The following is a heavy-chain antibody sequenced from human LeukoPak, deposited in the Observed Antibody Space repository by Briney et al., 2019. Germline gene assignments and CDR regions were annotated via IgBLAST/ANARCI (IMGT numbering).Heavy chain of an antibody. V-gene: IGHV3-23*01. CDR2: ISGSGGST. J-gene: IGHJ5*02. CDR3: AKDRDSSGYTTYNWFDP. CDR1: GFTFSSYA. D-gene: IGHD3-22*01. Sequence: GGSLRLSCAASGFTFSSYAMSWVRQAPGKGLEWVSAISGSGGSTYYADSVKGRFTISRDNSKNTLYLQMNSLRAEDTAVYYCAKDRDSSGYTTYNWFDPWGQGTLVTVSS.